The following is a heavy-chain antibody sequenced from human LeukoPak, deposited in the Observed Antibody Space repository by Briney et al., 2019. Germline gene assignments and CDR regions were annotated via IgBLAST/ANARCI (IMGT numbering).Heavy chain of an antibody. J-gene: IGHJ4*02. CDR3: ARSDSSGWYEPYYFDY. CDR2: INWNGDNT. D-gene: IGHD6-19*01. Sequence: GGSLRLSCAASGFTFVDFGMNWVRQVPGKGLEWVSGINWNGDNTGYADSVKGRFSISRDNAKNFLYLQLNSLRAEDTALYYCARSDSSGWYEPYYFDYWGQGTLVTVSS. CDR1: GFTFVDFG. V-gene: IGHV3-20*04.